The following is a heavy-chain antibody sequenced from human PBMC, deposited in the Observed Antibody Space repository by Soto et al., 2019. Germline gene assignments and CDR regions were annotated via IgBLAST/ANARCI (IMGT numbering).Heavy chain of an antibody. CDR1: GFTFSSYS. V-gene: IGHV3-23*01. CDR2: FRTGGDGGTT. J-gene: IGHJ4*02. D-gene: IGHD3-10*01. CDR3: AKKVNSSPGSQYFDY. Sequence: GGSLRLSCAASGFTFSSYSMSWVRQAPGKGLEWISGFRTGGDGGTTYYADSVKGLFTISRDNSKNTLFLQMNSLRPEDTAIDYCAKKVNSSPGSQYFDYWGQGTLVTVSS.